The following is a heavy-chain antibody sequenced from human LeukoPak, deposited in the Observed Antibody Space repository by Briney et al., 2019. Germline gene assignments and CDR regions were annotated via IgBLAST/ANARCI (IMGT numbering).Heavy chain of an antibody. CDR1: GFTFSSYE. V-gene: IGHV3-48*03. D-gene: IGHD4-11*01. Sequence: GGSLRLSCAASGFTFSSYEMNWVRQAPGKGLEWVSYISSSGSTIYYADSVKGRFTISRDNAKNSLYLQMNSLRADDTAVYYCARAPSTVTTAYSDYWGQGTLVTVSS. CDR2: ISSSGSTI. J-gene: IGHJ4*02. CDR3: ARAPSTVTTAYSDY.